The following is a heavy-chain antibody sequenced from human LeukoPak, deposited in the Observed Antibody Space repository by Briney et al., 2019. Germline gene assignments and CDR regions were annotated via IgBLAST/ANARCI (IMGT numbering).Heavy chain of an antibody. J-gene: IGHJ4*02. CDR1: GYTFTSYG. CDR2: ISAYNGNT. CDR3: ARDREDILTGYPDRVFDF. Sequence: GASVKVSCKASGYTFTSYGISWVRQAPGQGLEWMGWISAYNGNTNYAQKLQGRVTMTTDTSTSTAYMELRSLRSDDTAVYYCARDREDILTGYPDRVFDFWGQGTLVTVSS. V-gene: IGHV1-18*04. D-gene: IGHD3-9*01.